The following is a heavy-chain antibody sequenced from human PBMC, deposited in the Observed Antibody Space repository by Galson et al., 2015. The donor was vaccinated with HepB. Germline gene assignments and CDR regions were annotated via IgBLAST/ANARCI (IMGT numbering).Heavy chain of an antibody. CDR2: IYPGDSDT. J-gene: IGHJ6*02. V-gene: IGHV5-51*01. Sequence: QSGAEVKRPGESLKISCKGSGYSFTSYWIGWVRQMPGKGLEWMGIIYPGDSDTRYSPSFQGQVTISADKSISTAYLQWSSLKASDTAMYYCARRRYDILTGWPGHLYYYYGMDVWGQGTTVTVSS. CDR3: ARRRYDILTGWPGHLYYYYGMDV. CDR1: GYSFTSYW. D-gene: IGHD3-9*01.